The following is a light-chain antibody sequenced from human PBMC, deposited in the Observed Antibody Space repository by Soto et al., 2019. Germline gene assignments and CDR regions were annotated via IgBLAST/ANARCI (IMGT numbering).Light chain of an antibody. CDR1: QSVGTN. CDR3: QQYNNWPQT. CDR2: GVS. J-gene: IGKJ1*01. V-gene: IGKV3-15*01. Sequence: ERVMTQSPVTLSVSPGESVTLSCRASQSVGTNLAWYQQKPGQAPSLLIYGVSTRATGIPTRFSGSGSGRQFTLTISSLQSVDFAVYYCQQYNNWPQTFGQGTKVEIK.